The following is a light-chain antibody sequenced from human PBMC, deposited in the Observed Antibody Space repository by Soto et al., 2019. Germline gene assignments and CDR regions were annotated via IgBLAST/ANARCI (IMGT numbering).Light chain of an antibody. Sequence: DIQMTQSPSTLSASVGDRVTITCRASQSISSLLAWYQQKPGKAPKLLIYDASSLDSGVPSRFSGSGSGTEFTLTISSLQPDDFATYYCHQYNSYSPWTFGQGTKVDI. CDR2: DAS. J-gene: IGKJ1*01. V-gene: IGKV1-5*01. CDR1: QSISSL. CDR3: HQYNSYSPWT.